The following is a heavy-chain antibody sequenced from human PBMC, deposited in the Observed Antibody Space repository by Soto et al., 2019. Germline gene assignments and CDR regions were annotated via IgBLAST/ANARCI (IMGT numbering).Heavy chain of an antibody. J-gene: IGHJ4*02. Sequence: QVQLVQSGAEVKQPGSSVKVSCKASGGIFSTYAISWLRQAPGQGLEWMGGIIPLFGTPNYAQRFQGRVTSTADESTSTAYMELSRLRSEDTAVYYGARDRDDYCSGNYYHRIYLWGQGTLVTVSS. CDR2: IIPLFGTP. D-gene: IGHD3-10*01. CDR1: GGIFSTYA. CDR3: ARDRDDYCSGNYYHRIYL. V-gene: IGHV1-69*01.